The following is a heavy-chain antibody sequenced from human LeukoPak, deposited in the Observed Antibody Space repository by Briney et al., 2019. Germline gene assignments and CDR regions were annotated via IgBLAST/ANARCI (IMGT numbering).Heavy chain of an antibody. D-gene: IGHD6-13*01. CDR3: ARRSSWSNRGFDY. J-gene: IGHJ4*02. Sequence: SETLSLTCTVSGGSISSSSYYWGWIRQPRGKGLEWIGSIYYSGSTYYIPSLKSRVTISVDTSKNQFSLKLSSVTAADTAVYYCARRSSWSNRGFDYWGQGTLVTVSS. V-gene: IGHV4-39*01. CDR1: GGSISSSSYY. CDR2: IYYSGST.